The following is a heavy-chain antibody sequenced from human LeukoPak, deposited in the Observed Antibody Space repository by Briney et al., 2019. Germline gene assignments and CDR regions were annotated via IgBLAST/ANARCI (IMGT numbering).Heavy chain of an antibody. CDR3: ARGYYPPRWYFDL. D-gene: IGHD3-10*01. Sequence: SETLSLTCALYGGSFSSYFWSWTWIRQTPEKGLEWIGEIIEKGNANYNPSLKSRVTIDLDTSKNQFSLKLTSMTAADTAMHYCARGYYPPRWYFDLWGRGTLVTVSS. CDR1: GGSFSSYF. CDR2: IIEKGNA. J-gene: IGHJ2*01. V-gene: IGHV4-34*01.